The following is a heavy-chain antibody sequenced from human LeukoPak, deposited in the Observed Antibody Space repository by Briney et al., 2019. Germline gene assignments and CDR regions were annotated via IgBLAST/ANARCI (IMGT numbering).Heavy chain of an antibody. V-gene: IGHV3-48*01. CDR3: TTYFDTTGYFEEAYDT. CDR1: GFPFSRYS. D-gene: IGHD3-22*01. Sequence: PPGGSLRLSCAPSGFPFSRYSMNWVRQAPGKGLEGVAYISTDSRAIYSGDSVKGRFSISRDNDKSLLYLQMENLRVEDTAVYYCTTYFDTTGYFEEAYDTWGQGTLVTVSA. J-gene: IGHJ4*03. CDR2: ISTDSRAI.